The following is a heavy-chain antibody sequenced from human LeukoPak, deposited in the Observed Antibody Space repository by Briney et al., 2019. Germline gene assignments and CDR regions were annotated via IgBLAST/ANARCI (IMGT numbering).Heavy chain of an antibody. CDR1: GYSISSGYY. CDR3: ARAYYYDSSGYFRG. Sequence: PSETLSLTCTVSGYSISSGYYWGWIRQPPGKGLAWIGSIYHSGSTYYNPSLKSRVTISVDTSKNQFSLKLSSVTAADTAVYYCARAYYYDSSGYFRGWGQGTLVTVSS. CDR2: IYHSGST. D-gene: IGHD3-22*01. V-gene: IGHV4-38-2*02. J-gene: IGHJ4*02.